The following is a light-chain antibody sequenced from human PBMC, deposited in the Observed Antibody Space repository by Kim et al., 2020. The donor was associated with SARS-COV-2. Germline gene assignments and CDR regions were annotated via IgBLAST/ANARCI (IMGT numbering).Light chain of an antibody. CDR1: QSCSIN. CDR2: AAS. Sequence: FPGDRATPPSPASQSCSINLAWYQQNRGQAPLPLTYAASPRATAIPSRFSGSGSGTELTLPISSLQSEDFAVYYCKQYNNWPPWTFGQGTKVDIK. J-gene: IGKJ1*01. V-gene: IGKV3-15*01. CDR3: KQYNNWPPWT.